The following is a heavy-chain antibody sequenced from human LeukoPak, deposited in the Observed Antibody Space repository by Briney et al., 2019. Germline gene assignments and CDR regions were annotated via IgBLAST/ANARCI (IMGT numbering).Heavy chain of an antibody. CDR3: ARWDSSGCLDY. CDR1: GLTLSDYY. D-gene: IGHD3-22*01. J-gene: IGHJ4*02. V-gene: IGHV3-11*01. Sequence: PGGSLRLSCAASGLTLSDYYISWIRQAPGKGLEWVSYISSSGTTIYYADSVKGRFTISRDNAKNSLYLQMNSLRAEDTAVYFCARWDSSGCLDYWGQGTLVTVSS. CDR2: ISSSGTTI.